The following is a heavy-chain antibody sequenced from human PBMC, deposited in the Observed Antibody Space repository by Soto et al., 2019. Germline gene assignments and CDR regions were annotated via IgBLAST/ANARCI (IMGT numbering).Heavy chain of an antibody. Sequence: VQVVESGGGVVQPGRSLRLSCAASGFTLSCCGMHWVRQAPGKGLEWVGVITYDGGDKHYADSVKGRFTISRDSSENTVYLQMNSLRVEDSAIYYCAKEQSSGYYRVVDYWAREPWSPSPQ. CDR3: AKEQSSGYYRVVDY. CDR1: GFTLSCCG. V-gene: IGHV3-30*18. CDR2: ITYDGGDK. D-gene: IGHD6-19*01. J-gene: IGHJ4*02.